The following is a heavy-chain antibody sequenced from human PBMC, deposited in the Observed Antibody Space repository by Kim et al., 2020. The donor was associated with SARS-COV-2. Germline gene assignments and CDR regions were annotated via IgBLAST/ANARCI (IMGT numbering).Heavy chain of an antibody. J-gene: IGHJ4*02. Sequence: ASVNVSCKASGYTFTTYDMHWVRQAPGQGLEWMGWINTKTGNPLYAQGFTGRFVFSLDTSVSTAYLQISSLTAEDTAIFYCAREKVTSGTYYFDYWGQGTLVTVSS. CDR1: GYTFTTYD. D-gene: IGHD1-26*01. CDR2: INTKTGNP. CDR3: AREKVTSGTYYFDY. V-gene: IGHV7-4-1*02.